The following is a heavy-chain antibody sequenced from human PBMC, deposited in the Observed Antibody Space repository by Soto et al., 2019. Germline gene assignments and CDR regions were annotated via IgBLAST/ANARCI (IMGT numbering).Heavy chain of an antibody. D-gene: IGHD4-17*01. J-gene: IGHJ4*02. V-gene: IGHV4-30-4*01. Sequence: SQTLSVTCTVSVGSFTSDADYWSWILQSPGKGLEWIGYISNSGSTGYNPSLKTRLSMSVDRSKNQFTLRLTSVTAADTAVYFCATESGSTYGYFDYWGQGTQVTVSS. CDR1: VGSFTSDADY. CDR2: ISNSGST. CDR3: ATESGSTYGYFDY.